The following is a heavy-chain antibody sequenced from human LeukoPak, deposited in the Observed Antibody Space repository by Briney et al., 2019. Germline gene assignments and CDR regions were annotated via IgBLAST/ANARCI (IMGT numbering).Heavy chain of an antibody. Sequence: GGSLRLSCAASGFTFSSYSMNWVRQAPGKGLEWVSSISSSSSYIYYADSVKGRFTISRDNSKNTLYLQMNSLRAEDTAVYYCARSMIVVVAFDYWGQGTLVTVSS. CDR3: ARSMIVVVAFDY. V-gene: IGHV3-21*01. D-gene: IGHD3-22*01. CDR2: ISSSSSYI. CDR1: GFTFSSYS. J-gene: IGHJ4*02.